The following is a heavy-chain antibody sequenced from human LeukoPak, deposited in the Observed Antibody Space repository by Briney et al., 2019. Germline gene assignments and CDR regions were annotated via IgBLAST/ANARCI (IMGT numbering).Heavy chain of an antibody. CDR1: GYSFTSYW. V-gene: IGHV5-51*01. J-gene: IGHJ3*02. CDR3: ARHDDGGSYVNAFDI. CDR2: IYPGDSDT. D-gene: IGHD1-26*01. Sequence: GESLKISCKGSGYSFTSYWIGWVRPMPGKGLEWMGIIYPGDSDTRYSPSFQGQVTISADKSISTAYLQWSSLKASDTAMYYCARHDDGGSYVNAFDIWGQGTMVTVSS.